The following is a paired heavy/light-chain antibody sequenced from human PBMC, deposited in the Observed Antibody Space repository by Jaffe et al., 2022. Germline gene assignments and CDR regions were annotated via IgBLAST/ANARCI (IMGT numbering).Heavy chain of an antibody. CDR2: ISAYNGNT. Sequence: QVQLVQSGAEVKKPGASVKVSCKASGYTFTSYGISWVRQAPGQGLEWMGWISAYNGNTNYAQKLQGRVTMTTDTSTSTAYMELRSLRSDDTAVYYCARDPSGDVLRFLEWFRNPGYYYMDVWGKGTTVTVSS. D-gene: IGHD3-3*01. J-gene: IGHJ6*03. CDR3: ARDPSGDVLRFLEWFRNPGYYYMDV. CDR1: GYTFTSYG. V-gene: IGHV1-18*01.
Light chain of an antibody. CDR2: KVS. CDR1: QSLVHSDGNTY. J-gene: IGKJ5*01. Sequence: DVVMTQSPLSLPVTLGQPASISCRSSQSLVHSDGNTYLNWFQQRPGQSPRRLIYKVSNRDSGVPDRFSGSGSGTDFTLKISRVEAEDVGVYYCMQGTHWPEITFGQGTRLEIK. CDR3: MQGTHWPEIT. V-gene: IGKV2-30*02.